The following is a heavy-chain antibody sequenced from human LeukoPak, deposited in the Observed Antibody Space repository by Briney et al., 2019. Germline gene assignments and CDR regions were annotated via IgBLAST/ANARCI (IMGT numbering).Heavy chain of an antibody. CDR3: ARSWAMVRGVIISYWFDP. V-gene: IGHV1-2*02. Sequence: ASVKVSCKASGYTFTGYYMHWVRQAPGQGLEWMGWINPNSGGTNYAQKFQGRVTMTRDTSISTAYMELSSLRSEDTAVYYCARSWAMVRGVIISYWFDPWGQGTLVTVSS. J-gene: IGHJ5*02. CDR1: GYTFTGYY. D-gene: IGHD3-10*01. CDR2: INPNSGGT.